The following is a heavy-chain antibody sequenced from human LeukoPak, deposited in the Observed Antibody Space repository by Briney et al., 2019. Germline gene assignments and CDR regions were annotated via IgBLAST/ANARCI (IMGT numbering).Heavy chain of an antibody. J-gene: IGHJ4*02. CDR2: INQDGSDK. D-gene: IGHD1-26*01. V-gene: IGHV3-7*03. Sequence: PGGPLRLSCAASGFTFSSYWMTWVRQAPGKGLEWVANINQDGSDKYYVDSVKGRFTISRDNAKNSLYLQMNSLRVEDTAVYYCARDRSLGCDHWGQGTLVIVSS. CDR1: GFTFSSYW. CDR3: ARDRSLGCDH.